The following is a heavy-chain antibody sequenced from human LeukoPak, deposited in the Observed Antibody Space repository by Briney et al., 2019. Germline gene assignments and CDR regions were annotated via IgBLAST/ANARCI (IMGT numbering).Heavy chain of an antibody. CDR3: AKAGVSTFWLWAFHFDY. Sequence: GGSLRLSCAASGFTFSSYGMHWVRQAPGKGLEWVAFIRYDGSNKYYADSVKGRFTISRDNSKNTLYLQMNSLRAEDTAVYYCAKAGVSTFWLWAFHFDYWGQGTLVTVSS. CDR2: IRYDGSNK. V-gene: IGHV3-30*02. J-gene: IGHJ4*02. CDR1: GFTFSSYG. D-gene: IGHD3-22*01.